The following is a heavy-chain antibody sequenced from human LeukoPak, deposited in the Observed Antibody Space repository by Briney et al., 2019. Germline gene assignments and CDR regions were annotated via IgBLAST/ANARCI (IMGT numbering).Heavy chain of an antibody. CDR1: GGSISSGSYY. V-gene: IGHV4-61*02. CDR3: ASLHLGTLIFDY. J-gene: IGHJ4*02. CDR2: IYTSGST. Sequence: PSETLSLTCTVSGGSISSGSYYWSWIRQPAGKGLEWIGRIYTSGSTNYNPSLKSRVTISVDTSKNQFSLKLCSVTAADTAVYYCASLHLGTLIFDYWGQGTLVTVSS. D-gene: IGHD3-10*01.